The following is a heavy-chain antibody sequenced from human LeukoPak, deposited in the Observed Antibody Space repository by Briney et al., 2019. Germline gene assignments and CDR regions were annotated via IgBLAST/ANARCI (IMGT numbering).Heavy chain of an antibody. D-gene: IGHD3-22*01. V-gene: IGHV3-23*01. CDR3: AKESHLYYDSSGYYLHYFDY. CDR2: ISGSGGST. Sequence: GGSLRLSCAASGFTFSSYAMSWVRQAPGKGLEWVSAISGSGGSTYYADSVKGRFTISRDNSKNTLYLQMNSLRAEDTAVYYCAKESHLYYDSSGYYLHYFDYWGQGTLVTVSS. J-gene: IGHJ4*02. CDR1: GFTFSSYA.